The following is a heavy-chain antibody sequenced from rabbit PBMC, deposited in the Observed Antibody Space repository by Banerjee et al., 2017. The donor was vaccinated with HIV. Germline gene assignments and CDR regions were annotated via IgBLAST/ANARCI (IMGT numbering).Heavy chain of an antibody. Sequence: QSLEESGGDLVKPGGSLTLTCKASGFSFSSGYDMCWVRQAPGKGLEWIGYVYTGSGVTWYADWVNGRFTISKASSTTVTLRLNSLTAADTATYFCARGHAGSSWGLDLWGPGTLVTVS. CDR3: ARGHAGSSWGLDL. CDR2: VYTGSGVT. J-gene: IGHJ6*01. D-gene: IGHD8-1*01. V-gene: IGHV1S40*01. CDR1: GFSFSSGYD.